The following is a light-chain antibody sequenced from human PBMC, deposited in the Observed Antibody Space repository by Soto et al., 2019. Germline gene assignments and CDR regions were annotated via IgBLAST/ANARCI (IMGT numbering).Light chain of an antibody. J-gene: IGKJ2*01. Sequence: DIVMTQSPLSLPVTPGAPASISCRSSQGLLHSNGYNYLDWYLQKPGQSPQILIYLRSNRASGVPDRFSGSGSGTDFTLKISRVEAEDVGVYYCMQALQTPYTFGKGTQLAIK. V-gene: IGKV2-28*01. CDR1: QGLLHSNGYNY. CDR3: MQALQTPYT. CDR2: LRS.